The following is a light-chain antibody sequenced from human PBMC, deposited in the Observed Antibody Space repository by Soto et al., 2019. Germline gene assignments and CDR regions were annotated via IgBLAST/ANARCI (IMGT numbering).Light chain of an antibody. CDR1: QTISSW. V-gene: IGKV1-17*01. Sequence: DIQMTQSPSTLSGSVGDRVTITCLASQTISSWLAWYQQKPGKAPKRLIYAASSLQSGVPSRFSASGSGTEFTLTISSLQPEDFATYYCLQHNGFPFTFGPGTKVDIK. J-gene: IGKJ3*01. CDR2: AAS. CDR3: LQHNGFPFT.